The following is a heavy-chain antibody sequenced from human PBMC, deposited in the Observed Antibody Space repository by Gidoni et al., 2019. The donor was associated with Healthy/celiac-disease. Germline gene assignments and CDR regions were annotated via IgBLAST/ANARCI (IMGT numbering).Heavy chain of an antibody. V-gene: IGHV3-23*01. D-gene: IGHD1-26*01. J-gene: IGHJ6*02. CDR2: ISGSGGST. CDR3: AKAVGATPRSYYYYGMDV. CDR1: GFTFSSYA. Sequence: EVQLLASGGGLVQPGGSLSLSCAASGFTFSSYALSWVRQAPGKGLEWVSAISGSGGSTYYADAVKGRFTISRDNSKNTLYLQMNSLRAEDTAVYYCAKAVGATPRSYYYYGMDVWGQGTTVTVSS.